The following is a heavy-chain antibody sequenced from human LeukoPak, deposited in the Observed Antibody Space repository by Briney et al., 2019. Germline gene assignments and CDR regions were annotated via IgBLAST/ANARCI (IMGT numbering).Heavy chain of an antibody. Sequence: SETLSLTCTVSGGSISPYYWSWIRQPPGKGLEWIGYIYYSGSTNYNPSLKNRATISLDTSKNQFSLKLSSVTAADTAVYYCARVPPLWVVVVAATIGAFDIWGQGTMVTVSS. CDR1: GGSISPYY. CDR2: IYYSGST. CDR3: ARVPPLWVVVVAATIGAFDI. V-gene: IGHV4-59*01. J-gene: IGHJ3*02. D-gene: IGHD2-15*01.